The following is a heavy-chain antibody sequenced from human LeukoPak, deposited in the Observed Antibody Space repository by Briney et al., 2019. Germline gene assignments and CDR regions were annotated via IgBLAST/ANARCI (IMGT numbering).Heavy chain of an antibody. CDR2: IKQDGSEK. CDR1: GFTFSSYW. D-gene: IGHD2-2*01. J-gene: IGHJ6*03. CDR3: AREDIVVVPAATYYYYYYMDV. Sequence: VGSLRLSCAASGFTFSSYWMSWVRQAPGKGLEWVANIKQDGSEKYYVDSVKGRFTISRDNAKNSLYLQMNSLRAEDTAVYYCAREDIVVVPAATYYYYYYMDVWGKGTTVTVSS. V-gene: IGHV3-7*01.